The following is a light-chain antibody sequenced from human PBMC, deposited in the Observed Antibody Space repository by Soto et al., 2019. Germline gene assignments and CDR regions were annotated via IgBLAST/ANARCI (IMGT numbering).Light chain of an antibody. J-gene: IGKJ2*01. V-gene: IGKV1-39*01. CDR2: AAS. CDR1: QVIITY. Sequence: DIPMTQSPSSLSASVGDRVTITCRASQVIITYLNWYQQKPGKAPRLLIYAASNLQSGVPSRFSGSGSGTDFTLSITSLQPEDFATYYCQQSYTTPDTFGLGTKLEIK. CDR3: QQSYTTPDT.